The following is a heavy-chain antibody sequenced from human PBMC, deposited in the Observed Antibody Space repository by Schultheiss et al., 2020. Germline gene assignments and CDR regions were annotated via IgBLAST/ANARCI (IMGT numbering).Heavy chain of an antibody. CDR2: ISSSGSTI. CDR1: GFTFSSYE. D-gene: IGHD5-18*01. Sequence: GGSLRLSCAASGFTFSSYEMNWVRQAPGKGLEWVSYISSSGSTIYYADSVKGRFTISRDNAKNSLYLQMNSLRAEDTAVYYCARGGYSYGFGAFDYWGQGTLVNVSS. J-gene: IGHJ4*02. CDR3: ARGGYSYGFGAFDY. V-gene: IGHV3-48*03.